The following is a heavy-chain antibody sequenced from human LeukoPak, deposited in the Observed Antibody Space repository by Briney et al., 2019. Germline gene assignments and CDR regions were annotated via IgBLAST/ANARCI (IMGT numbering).Heavy chain of an antibody. CDR1: GVSISSGGYS. D-gene: IGHD5-18*01. CDR2: MYAGATT. V-gene: IGHV4-30-2*01. CDR3: AREALEGQLWLHPDYYYYYGMDV. Sequence: SETLSLTCTVSGVSISSGGYSWSWIRQPPGKGLEWIGYMYAGATTKYNPSLNSGIIISADRSKNQFSLKLSSVTAADTAVYYCAREALEGQLWLHPDYYYYYGMDVWGQGTTVTVSS. J-gene: IGHJ6*02.